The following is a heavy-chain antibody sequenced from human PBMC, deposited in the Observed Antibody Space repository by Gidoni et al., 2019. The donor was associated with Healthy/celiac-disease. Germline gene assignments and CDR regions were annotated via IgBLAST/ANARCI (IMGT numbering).Heavy chain of an antibody. J-gene: IGHJ6*02. CDR1: GGSISSYY. V-gene: IGHV4-59*08. CDR2: IYYSGST. Sequence: QVQLQESGPGLVKPSETLSLTCPVSGGSISSYYWSWIRQPPGKGLEWIGYIYYSGSTNYNPSLKSRVTISVDTSKNQFSLKLSSVTAADTAVYYCARARYYYYGMDVWGQGTTVTVSS. CDR3: ARARYYYYGMDV.